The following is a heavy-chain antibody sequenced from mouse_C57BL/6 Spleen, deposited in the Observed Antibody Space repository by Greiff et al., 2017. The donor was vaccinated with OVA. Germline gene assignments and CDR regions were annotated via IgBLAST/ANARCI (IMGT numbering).Heavy chain of an antibody. Sequence: QVQLQQSGAELVRPGASVKLSCKASGYTFTDYYINWVKQRPGQGLEWIARIYPGSGNTYYNEKFKGKATLTAEKSSSTAYMQLSSLTSEDSAVYFCASNGHYYGSPFDYWGQGTTLTVSS. V-gene: IGHV1-76*01. CDR2: IYPGSGNT. J-gene: IGHJ2*01. D-gene: IGHD1-1*01. CDR1: GYTFTDYY. CDR3: ASNGHYYGSPFDY.